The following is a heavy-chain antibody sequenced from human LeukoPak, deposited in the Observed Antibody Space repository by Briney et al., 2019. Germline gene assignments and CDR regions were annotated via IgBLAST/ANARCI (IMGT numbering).Heavy chain of an antibody. Sequence: GGSLRLSCAASGFTFSDYYMSWIRQAPGKGLEWVSYISSSGSTIYSADSVKGRFTISRDNAKNSLYLQMNSLRAEDTAVYYCARDEEQWLIPDYWGQGTLVTVSS. J-gene: IGHJ4*02. CDR1: GFTFSDYY. CDR2: ISSSGSTI. V-gene: IGHV3-11*01. CDR3: ARDEEQWLIPDY. D-gene: IGHD6-19*01.